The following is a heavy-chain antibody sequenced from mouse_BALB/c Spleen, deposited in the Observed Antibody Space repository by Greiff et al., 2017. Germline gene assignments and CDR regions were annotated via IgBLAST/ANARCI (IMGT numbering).Heavy chain of an antibody. V-gene: IGHV5-6-5*01. CDR2: ISSGGST. D-gene: IGHD2-4*01. CDR1: GFTFSSYA. J-gene: IGHJ3*01. Sequence: EVMLVESGGGLVKPGGSLKLSCAASGFTFSSYAMSWVRQTPEKRLEWVASISSGGSTYYPDSVKGRFTISRDNARNILYLQMSSLRSEDTAMYYCARDDSFAYWGQGTLVTVSA. CDR3: ARDDSFAY.